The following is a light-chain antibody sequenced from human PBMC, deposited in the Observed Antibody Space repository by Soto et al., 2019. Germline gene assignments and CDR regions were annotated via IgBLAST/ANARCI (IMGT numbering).Light chain of an antibody. CDR1: QSIRTY. Sequence: EIVLTQSPATLSLFPGERATLSCRASQSIRTYLAWYQQKPGQAPRLLISNASNRATGIPARFSGSGSGTDFSLTISSLEAEDFAGYYCHQRSNWPRTFGGGTKVEIK. CDR2: NAS. CDR3: HQRSNWPRT. V-gene: IGKV3-11*01. J-gene: IGKJ4*01.